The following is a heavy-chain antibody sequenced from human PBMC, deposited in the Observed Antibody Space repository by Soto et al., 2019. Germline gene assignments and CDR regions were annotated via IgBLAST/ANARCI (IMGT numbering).Heavy chain of an antibody. CDR1: GYTFTSYY. V-gene: IGHV1-46*01. J-gene: IGHJ6*02. CDR3: ARENVVVAWGYYYGMDV. CDR2: INPSGGST. Sequence: ASVKVSGKASGYTFTSYYMHWVRQAPGQGLEWMGIINPSGGSTSYAQKFQGRVTMTRDTSTSTVYMELSSLRSEDTAVYYCARENVVVAWGYYYGMDVWGQGTTVTVSS. D-gene: IGHD2-15*01.